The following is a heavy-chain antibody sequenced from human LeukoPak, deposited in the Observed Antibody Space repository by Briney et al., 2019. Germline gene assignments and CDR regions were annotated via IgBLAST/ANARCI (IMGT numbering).Heavy chain of an antibody. Sequence: GGSLRLSCAASGFTFSSYSMNWVRQAPGKGLEGVSSITSDCWYIFYADSVKGRFTISRDNAKSSLYLQMNSLRAEDTAVYYCARDGGGDFNAAFDIWGQGTMVTVSS. D-gene: IGHD2-21*02. CDR2: ITSDCWYI. J-gene: IGHJ3*02. CDR1: GFTFSSYS. V-gene: IGHV3-21*01. CDR3: ARDGGGDFNAAFDI.